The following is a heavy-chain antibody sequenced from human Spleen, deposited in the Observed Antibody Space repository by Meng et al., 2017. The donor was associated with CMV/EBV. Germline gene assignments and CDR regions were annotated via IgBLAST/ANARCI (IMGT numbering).Heavy chain of an antibody. Sequence: GGSLRLSCAASGFTFDDYAMHWVRQAPGKGLEWVSGISWNSGSIGYADSVKGRFTISRDNAKNSLYLQMNSLRAEDTALYYCAKGGSRGYSSPGDYWGQGTLVTVSS. V-gene: IGHV3-9*01. J-gene: IGHJ4*02. CDR2: ISWNSGSI. CDR3: AKGGSRGYSSPGDY. CDR1: GFTFDDYA. D-gene: IGHD6-13*01.